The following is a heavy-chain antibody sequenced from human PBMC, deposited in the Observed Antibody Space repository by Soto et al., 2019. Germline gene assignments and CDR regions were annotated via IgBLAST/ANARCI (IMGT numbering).Heavy chain of an antibody. CDR1: GGTFSTFG. CDR2: IIPFFRTA. J-gene: IGHJ4*02. Sequence: SVKVSCKASGGTFSTFGISWFRQAPGQGLEWMGGIIPFFRTANYAQKFQDRVTITADESTSTVYMDLRSLRSEDTAIYYCARTTPMEYGDNYYFDFWGQGALVTVSS. CDR3: ARTTPMEYGDNYYFDF. D-gene: IGHD4-17*01. V-gene: IGHV1-69*13.